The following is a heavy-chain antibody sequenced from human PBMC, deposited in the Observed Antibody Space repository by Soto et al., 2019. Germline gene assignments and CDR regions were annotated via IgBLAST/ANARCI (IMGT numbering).Heavy chain of an antibody. J-gene: IGHJ6*02. V-gene: IGHV1-2*04. CDR2: INPKSGGT. Sequence: QVQLVQSGAEVKKPGASVKVSCKASGDRFTDYYIHWVRQAPGQGLEWLGRINPKSGGTSTAQKFQGWVTMTTDTSISTASMELTRLTSDDTAIYYCARGDSTDCSNGVCSFFYNHDMDVWGQGTTVTVSS. CDR3: ARGDSTDCSNGVCSFFYNHDMDV. D-gene: IGHD2-8*01. CDR1: GDRFTDYY.